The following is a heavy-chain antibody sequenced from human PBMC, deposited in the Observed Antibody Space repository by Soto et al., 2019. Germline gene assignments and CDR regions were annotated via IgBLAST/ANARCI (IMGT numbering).Heavy chain of an antibody. D-gene: IGHD3-10*01. Sequence: SETLSLTCTVSGGSISSYYWSWIRQPPGKGLEWIGYIYYSGSTNYNPSLKSRVTISVDTSKNQFSLKLSSVTAADTAVYYCARVWGGAFDIWGHGTMVTVSS. V-gene: IGHV4-59*01. CDR2: IYYSGST. J-gene: IGHJ3*02. CDR3: ARVWGGAFDI. CDR1: GGSISSYY.